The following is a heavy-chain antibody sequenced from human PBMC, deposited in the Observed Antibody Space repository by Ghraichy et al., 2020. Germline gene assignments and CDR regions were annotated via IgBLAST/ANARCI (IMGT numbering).Heavy chain of an antibody. CDR1: GFTFGDYA. CDR2: IRSKAYGGTT. CDR3: TRESVTTARDAFDI. V-gene: IGHV3-49*03. Sequence: GGSLRLSCTASGFTFGDYAMSWFRQAPGKGLEWVGFIRSKAYGGTTEYAASVKGRFTISRDDSKSIAYLQMNSLKTEDTAVYYCTRESVTTARDAFDIWGQWTMVTVSS. J-gene: IGHJ3*02. D-gene: IGHD4-17*01.